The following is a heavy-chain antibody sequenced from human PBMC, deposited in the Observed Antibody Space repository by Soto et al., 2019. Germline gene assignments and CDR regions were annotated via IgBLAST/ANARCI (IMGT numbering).Heavy chain of an antibody. CDR2: IYYSGST. D-gene: IGHD1-26*01. Sequence: SETLSLTCTVSGGSISSYYWSWIRQPPGKGLEWIGYIYYSGSTNYNPSLKSRVTISVDTSKNQFSLKLSSVTAADTAVYYCARGGKATPLYNWFDPWGQGTLVTVSS. CDR1: GGSISSYY. J-gene: IGHJ5*02. V-gene: IGHV4-59*01. CDR3: ARGGKATPLYNWFDP.